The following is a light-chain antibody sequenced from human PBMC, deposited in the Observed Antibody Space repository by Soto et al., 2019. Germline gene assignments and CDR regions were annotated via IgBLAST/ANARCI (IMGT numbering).Light chain of an antibody. J-gene: IGKJ5*01. CDR3: QKYNNWPPIT. V-gene: IGKV3-15*01. CDR2: DTS. Sequence: EIVLTQSPATLSLSPGERATLSCRASQSVSSYLAWYQQKPGQAPRLLIYDTSTRATGIPDRFSGSGSGTEFTLTISRLQSEDFAVYYCQKYNNWPPITVGQGTRLEI. CDR1: QSVSSY.